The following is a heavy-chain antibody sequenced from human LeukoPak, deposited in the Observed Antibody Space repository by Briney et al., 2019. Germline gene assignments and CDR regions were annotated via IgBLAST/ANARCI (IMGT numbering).Heavy chain of an antibody. D-gene: IGHD4-17*01. CDR2: ISSSSSYI. CDR1: XXXFSXYS. V-gene: IGHV3-21*01. CDR3: ARDRVTPVTTIDY. J-gene: IGHJ4*02. Sequence: PGGSLRXSXXXXXXXFSXYSMNWVRQAPGKGLEWVSSISSSSSYIYYADSVKGRFTISRDNAKNSLYLQMNSLRAEDTAVYYCARDRVTPVTTIDYWSQGTLVTVSS.